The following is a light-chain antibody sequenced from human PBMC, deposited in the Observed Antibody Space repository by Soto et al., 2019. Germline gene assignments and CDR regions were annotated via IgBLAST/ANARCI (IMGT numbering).Light chain of an antibody. CDR2: AAT. V-gene: IGKV1-9*01. Sequence: IQLTQSPSSLSASVGDRILITCRASQVTYNELAWYQQKLGKAPKLLISAATTLQSGVPSRFSGSGSGTEFTLTISSLQPDDFATYYCQQYNSYLWTFGQGTKVDIK. CDR1: QVTYNE. CDR3: QQYNSYLWT. J-gene: IGKJ1*01.